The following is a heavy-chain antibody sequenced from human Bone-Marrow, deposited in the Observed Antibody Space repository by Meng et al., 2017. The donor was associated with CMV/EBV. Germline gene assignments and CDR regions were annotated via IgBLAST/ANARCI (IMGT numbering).Heavy chain of an antibody. CDR3: ARVGGSCSNGVCPKGYHYGLDV. Sequence: GGSLRLSCVVSGFSFRNYTMNWVRQAPGKGLEWVSSISSSSSYIYYADSLKGRFTISRDNAKNSLYLQINSLRAEDTAVYYCARVGGSCSNGVCPKGYHYGLDVWGQGTTVTVSS. J-gene: IGHJ6*01. CDR1: GFSFRNYT. D-gene: IGHD2-8*01. CDR2: ISSSSSYI. V-gene: IGHV3-21*01.